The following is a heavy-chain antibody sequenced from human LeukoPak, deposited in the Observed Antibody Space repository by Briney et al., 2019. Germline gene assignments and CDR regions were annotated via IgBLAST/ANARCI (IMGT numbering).Heavy chain of an antibody. CDR1: GGSFSGYY. V-gene: IGHV4-34*01. D-gene: IGHD3-9*01. J-gene: IGHJ4*02. CDR3: ARGHYDILTGYYSNYFDY. CDR2: INHSGST. Sequence: SETLSLTCAVYGGSFSGYYWSWIRQPPGKGLEWIGEINHSGSTNYNPSLKSRVTISVDTPKNQFSLKLSSVTAADTAVYYCARGHYDILTGYYSNYFDYWGQGTLVTVSS.